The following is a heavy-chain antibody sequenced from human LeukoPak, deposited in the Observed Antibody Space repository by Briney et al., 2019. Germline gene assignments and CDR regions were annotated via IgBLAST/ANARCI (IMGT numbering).Heavy chain of an antibody. J-gene: IGHJ4*02. CDR2: IYHSGST. Sequence: PSETLSLTCAVSNGSINSVNWWTWVRQSPGKGLEWIGEIYHSGSTNYNPSLWGRVTISMDKSKNQFSLNLNSVTAADTAVYYCASLSHWGQGTLVTVSS. CDR3: ASLSH. V-gene: IGHV4-4*02. CDR1: NGSINSVNW.